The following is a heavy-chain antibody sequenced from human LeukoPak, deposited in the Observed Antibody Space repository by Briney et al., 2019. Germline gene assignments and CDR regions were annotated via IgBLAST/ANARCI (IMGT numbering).Heavy chain of an antibody. CDR1: GFTFSSYA. CDR3: ARDPITMVRGVIISPPSYFDY. Sequence: GGSLRLSCAASGFTFSSYAIHWVRQAQGKGLEWVAVISYDGTYKYYADSVKGRFNISRDNSKNTLFLQMNSLKDEDTAVYYCARDPITMVRGVIISPPSYFDYWGQGTLVTVSS. J-gene: IGHJ4*02. D-gene: IGHD3-10*01. CDR2: ISYDGTYK. V-gene: IGHV3-30-3*01.